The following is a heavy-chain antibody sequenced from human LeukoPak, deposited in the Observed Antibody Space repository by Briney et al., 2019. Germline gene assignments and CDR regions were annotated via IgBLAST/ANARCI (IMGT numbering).Heavy chain of an antibody. CDR3: AKSRRYRYGDCLED. CDR1: AFTLNNYG. D-gene: IGHD2-21*02. Sequence: PGGSLRLSCTASAFTLNNYGMNWVRQAPGKGLEWVSAISDSGDSTYYADSVKGRFTISRDSSKNTVSLQVSSLRAEDTAVYYCAKSRRYRYGDCLEDWGQGTLVTVSS. J-gene: IGHJ4*02. V-gene: IGHV3-23*01. CDR2: ISDSGDST.